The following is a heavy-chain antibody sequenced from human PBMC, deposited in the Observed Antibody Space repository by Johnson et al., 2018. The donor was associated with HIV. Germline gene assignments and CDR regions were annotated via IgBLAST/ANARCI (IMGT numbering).Heavy chain of an antibody. CDR2: IYSGGSP. Sequence: VQLVESGGGLVQPGGSLRLSCAASGFTVSSNYMSWVRQAPGKGLEWVSVIYSGGSPYSADSVKGRLTIPRDNSKNTLYLQMTSLRAEDTAVYYCASYYNFWSDLMGISFDIWGQGTVVTVSS. D-gene: IGHD3-3*01. V-gene: IGHV3-66*01. J-gene: IGHJ3*02. CDR1: GFTVSSNY. CDR3: ASYYNFWSDLMGISFDI.